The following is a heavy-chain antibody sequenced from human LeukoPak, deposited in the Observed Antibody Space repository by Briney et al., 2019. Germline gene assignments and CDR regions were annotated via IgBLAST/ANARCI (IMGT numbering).Heavy chain of an antibody. CDR2: ITGSGGNT. J-gene: IGHJ4*02. V-gene: IGHV3-23*01. CDR3: AKWGDYDVLTGYYVSDY. Sequence: AGSLRLSCAASGFTFSNYAMSWVRQAPGKGLEWVSAITGSGGNTYYADSVKGRFTISRDNSKNTLYLQMNSLRAEDTAVYYCAKWGDYDVLTGYYVSDYWGQGTLVTVSS. D-gene: IGHD3-9*01. CDR1: GFTFSNYA.